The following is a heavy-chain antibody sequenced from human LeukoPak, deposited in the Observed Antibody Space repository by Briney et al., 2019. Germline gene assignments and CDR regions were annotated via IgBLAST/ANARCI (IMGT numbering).Heavy chain of an antibody. CDR1: GGTFSSYA. CDR3: AGGSGYQLISMVY. J-gene: IGHJ4*02. CDR2: IIPIFGTA. D-gene: IGHD2-2*01. Sequence: GASVTVSCKASGGTFSSYAISWVRQAPGQGLEWMGGIIPIFGTANYAQKFQGRVTITADKSTSTAYMELSSLRSEDTAVYYCAGGSGYQLISMVYWGQGTLVTVSS. V-gene: IGHV1-69*06.